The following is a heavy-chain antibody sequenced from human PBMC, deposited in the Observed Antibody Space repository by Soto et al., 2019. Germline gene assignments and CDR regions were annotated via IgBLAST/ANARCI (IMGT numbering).Heavy chain of an antibody. CDR1: GYSFTSYW. D-gene: IGHD4-4*01. CDR2: IYPGDSDT. V-gene: IGHV5-51*07. CDR3: ARLTDYSNYEVCYMDV. Sequence: GESLKISCKGSGYSFTSYWIGWVHQMPGKGLEWMGIIYPGDSDTRYSPSFQGQVTISADKSISTAYLQWSSLKASDTAMYYCARLTDYSNYEVCYMDVWGKGTTVTVSS. J-gene: IGHJ6*03.